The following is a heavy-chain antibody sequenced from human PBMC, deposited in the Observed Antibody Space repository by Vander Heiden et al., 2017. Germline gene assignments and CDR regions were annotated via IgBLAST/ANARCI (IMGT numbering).Heavy chain of an antibody. CDR1: P. Sequence: PMSWVRQAPGKGLEWVSSIGGSGLGTFYADSVKGRFTISRDNAKNTLFLQMHSLRGEDAAMYYCAKDLKFHDYGDYVPLGGFHIWGPGTKVTVSS. J-gene: IGHJ3*02. CDR3: AKDLKFHDYGDYVPLGGFHI. V-gene: IGHV3-23*01. D-gene: IGHD4-17*01. CDR2: IGGSGLGT.